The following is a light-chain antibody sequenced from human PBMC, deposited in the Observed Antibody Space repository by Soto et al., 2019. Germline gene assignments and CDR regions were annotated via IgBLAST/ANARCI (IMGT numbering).Light chain of an antibody. Sequence: DIQMTQSPSTLSASVGDRVTITCRASQSISSWLAWYQQKPGKAPKLLIYGASTLQNGVPLRFSGSGSGTEFTLTISSLQPEDFATYYCLQHSSYPRTFGQGTKVDIK. V-gene: IGKV1-5*01. CDR3: LQHSSYPRT. J-gene: IGKJ1*01. CDR2: GAS. CDR1: QSISSW.